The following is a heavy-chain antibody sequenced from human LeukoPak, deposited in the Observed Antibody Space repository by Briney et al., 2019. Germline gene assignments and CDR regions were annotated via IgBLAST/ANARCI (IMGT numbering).Heavy chain of an antibody. CDR2: INPNSGGT. V-gene: IGHV1-2*06. D-gene: IGHD1-26*01. Sequence: ASVKVSCKASGYTFTGYYMHSVRQAPGQGLEWMGRINPNSGGTNYAQKFQGRVTMTRDTSISTAYMELSRLRSDDTAVYYCARTIVGATRHDYWGQGTLVTVSS. CDR1: GYTFTGYY. J-gene: IGHJ4*02. CDR3: ARTIVGATRHDY.